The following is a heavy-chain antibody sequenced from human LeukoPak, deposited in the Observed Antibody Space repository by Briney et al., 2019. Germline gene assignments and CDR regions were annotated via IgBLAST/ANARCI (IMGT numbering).Heavy chain of an antibody. Sequence: GASVKVSCKAAGYTFTGYYMHWVRQAPGQGLECMGWINPNSGGTNYAQKFQGRVTMTRDTSISTAYMELSRLRSDDTAVYYWARQTGTTMVRVDYWGQGTLVTVSS. J-gene: IGHJ4*02. D-gene: IGHD3-10*01. CDR1: GYTFTGYY. CDR3: ARQTGTTMVRVDY. V-gene: IGHV1-2*02. CDR2: INPNSGGT.